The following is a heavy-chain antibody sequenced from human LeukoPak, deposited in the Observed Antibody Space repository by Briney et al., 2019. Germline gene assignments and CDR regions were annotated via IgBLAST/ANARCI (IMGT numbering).Heavy chain of an antibody. D-gene: IGHD1-14*01. CDR3: ARGGNAFDI. V-gene: IGHV3-33*01. J-gene: IGHJ3*02. CDR1: GFTFSSFG. CDR2: IWYDGSEK. Sequence: PGGSLGLSCAASGFTFSSFGMPWVRQAPGKGLEWVAVIWYDGSEKFYADSVKGRFTISRDNSKNTLYLQMNSLRVEDTAAYYCARGGNAFDIRGQGTVVTVSS.